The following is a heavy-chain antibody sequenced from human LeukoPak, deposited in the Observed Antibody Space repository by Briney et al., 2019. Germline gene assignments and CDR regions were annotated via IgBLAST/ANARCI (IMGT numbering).Heavy chain of an antibody. CDR2: ISGGGDTT. Sequence: GGSLRLSCAASGFTFSHYGMNWVRQAPGKGLEWVSSISGGGDTTNCADSVKGRFIISRDNSKNTLYLQMNSLRAEDTAIYYCAKATIQQWLVKVDSFDSWGQGILVTVSS. CDR3: AKATIQQWLVKVDSFDS. V-gene: IGHV3-23*01. J-gene: IGHJ4*02. CDR1: GFTFSHYG. D-gene: IGHD6-19*01.